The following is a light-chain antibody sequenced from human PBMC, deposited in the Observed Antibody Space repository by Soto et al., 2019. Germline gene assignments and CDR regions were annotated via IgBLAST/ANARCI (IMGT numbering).Light chain of an antibody. J-gene: IGKJ1*01. CDR3: HQYNNWPT. CDR1: QSGNSN. CDR2: GAS. Sequence: EIVMTQSPATLSVSPGERATLSCRASQSGNSNLAWYQQKPGQDPRLLIYGASTRATGVPARFSGSGSGTEFTLTVSSLQSEDFAFYFCHQYNNWPTFGQGTKVEIK. V-gene: IGKV3-15*01.